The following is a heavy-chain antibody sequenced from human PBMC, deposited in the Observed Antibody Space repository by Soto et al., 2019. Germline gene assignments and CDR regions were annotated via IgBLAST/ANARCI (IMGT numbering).Heavy chain of an antibody. Sequence: EVQLVESGGGLVKPGGSLRLSCAASGFTFSSYSMNWVRQAPGKVLEWVSSISSSSSYIYYADSVKGRFTISRDNAKNSLYLQMNSVRAEDTAVYYCASGRDTAMVRSWGQGTLVTVSS. CDR2: ISSSSSYI. J-gene: IGHJ5*02. D-gene: IGHD5-18*01. V-gene: IGHV3-21*01. CDR3: ASGRDTAMVRS. CDR1: GFTFSSYS.